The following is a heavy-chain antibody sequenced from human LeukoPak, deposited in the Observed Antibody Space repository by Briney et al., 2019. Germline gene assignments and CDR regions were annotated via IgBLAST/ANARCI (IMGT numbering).Heavy chain of an antibody. V-gene: IGHV3-23*01. CDR2: ISGSGGST. D-gene: IGHD5-18*01. Sequence: GGSLRLSCAASGFSFSSSAMSWVRQASGKGLEWVSAISGSGGSTYFADSVKGRFTISRDNAKNSLYLQMNSLRAEDTAVYYCAKEKAMVYYYYGMDVWGQGTTVTVSS. CDR3: AKEKAMVYYYYGMDV. J-gene: IGHJ6*02. CDR1: GFSFSSSA.